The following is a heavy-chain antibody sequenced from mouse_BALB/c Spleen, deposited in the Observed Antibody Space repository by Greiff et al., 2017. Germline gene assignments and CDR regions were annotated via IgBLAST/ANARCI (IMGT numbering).Heavy chain of an antibody. CDR2: INPSTGYT. D-gene: IGHD2-10*01. CDR1: GYTFTSYW. Sequence: QVQLQQSGAELAKPGASVKMSCKASGYTFTSYWMHWVKQRPGQGLEWIGYINPSTGYTEYNQKFKDKATLTADKSSSTAYMQLSSLTSEDSAVYYCARRILLLYAMDYWGQGTSVTVSS. J-gene: IGHJ4*01. V-gene: IGHV1-7*01. CDR3: ARRILLLYAMDY.